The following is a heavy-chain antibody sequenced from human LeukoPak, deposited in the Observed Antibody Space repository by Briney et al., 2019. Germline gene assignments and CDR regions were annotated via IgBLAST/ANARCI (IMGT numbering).Heavy chain of an antibody. D-gene: IGHD3-22*01. J-gene: IGHJ4*02. CDR2: INHSGST. V-gene: IGHV4-34*01. CDR3: ARGQVLNDSSGYYDY. Sequence: PSETLSLTCAVYGGSFSGYYWSWIRQPPGKGLEWIGEINHSGSTNYNPSLKSRVTISVDTSKNQFSLKLSSVTAADTAVYYCARGQVLNDSSGYYDYWGQGTLVTVSS. CDR1: GGSFSGYY.